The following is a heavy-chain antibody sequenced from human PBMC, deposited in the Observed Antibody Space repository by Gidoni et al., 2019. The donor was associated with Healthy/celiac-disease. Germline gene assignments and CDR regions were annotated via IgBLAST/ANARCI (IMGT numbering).Heavy chain of an antibody. V-gene: IGHV4-34*01. Sequence: QVQLQQWGAGLLKPSETLSLTCAVYGGSFSGYYWSWIRQPPGKGLEWIGKINHSGSTNYNPSLKSRVTISVDTSKNQFSLKLSSVTAADTAVYYCATQMGYSSSWYLYWGQGTLVTVSS. D-gene: IGHD6-13*01. CDR1: GGSFSGYY. CDR2: INHSGST. J-gene: IGHJ4*02. CDR3: ATQMGYSSSWYLY.